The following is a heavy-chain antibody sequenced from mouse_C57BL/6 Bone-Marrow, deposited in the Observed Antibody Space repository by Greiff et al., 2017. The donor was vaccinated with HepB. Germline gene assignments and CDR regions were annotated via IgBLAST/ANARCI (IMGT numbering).Heavy chain of an antibody. CDR3: ARSPYYSGPYYFDY. CDR2: IRNKANGYTT. CDR1: GFTFTDYY. J-gene: IGHJ2*01. D-gene: IGHD1-1*01. Sequence: EVQLQESGGGLVQPGGSLSLSCAASGFTFTDYYMSWVRQPPGKALEWLGFIRNKANGYTTEYSASVKGRFTISRDNSQSILYLQMNALRAEDSATYYCARSPYYSGPYYFDYWGQGTTLTVSS. V-gene: IGHV7-3*01.